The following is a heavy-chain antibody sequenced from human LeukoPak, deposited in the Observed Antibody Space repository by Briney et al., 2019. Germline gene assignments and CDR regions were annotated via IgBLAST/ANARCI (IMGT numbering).Heavy chain of an antibody. V-gene: IGHV3-48*04. Sequence: PGGSLRLSCAASGFTFSSYSMNWVRQAPGKGLEWVSYISSSSSTIYYADSVKGRFTISRDNAKNSLYLQMNSLRAEDTAVYYCARVRAPYSSGWYDYWGQGTLVTVSS. J-gene: IGHJ4*02. CDR1: GFTFSSYS. CDR2: ISSSSSTI. D-gene: IGHD6-19*01. CDR3: ARVRAPYSSGWYDY.